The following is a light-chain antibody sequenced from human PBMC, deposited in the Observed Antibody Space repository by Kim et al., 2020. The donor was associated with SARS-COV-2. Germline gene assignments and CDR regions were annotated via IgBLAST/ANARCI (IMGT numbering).Light chain of an antibody. CDR3: QQYGASSLT. V-gene: IGKV3-20*01. CDR1: QSVSNSR. Sequence: CPGESATLSCRASQSVSNSRLAWYQQKPGQAPRLLIYDASSRATGITDRFSGSGSGTDFTLTISRLEPEDFAVYYCQQYGASSLTFGGGTKVDIK. J-gene: IGKJ4*01. CDR2: DAS.